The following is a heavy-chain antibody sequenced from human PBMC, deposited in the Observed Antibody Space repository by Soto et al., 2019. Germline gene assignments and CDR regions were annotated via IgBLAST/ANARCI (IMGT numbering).Heavy chain of an antibody. CDR2: VYYSGTT. CDR1: GGSISSSSYY. CDR3: ARRIKIQRWLQQIDY. V-gene: IGHV4-39*01. Sequence: PSETLSLTCTVSGGSISSSSYYWGWIRQPPGKGLEWIGNVYYSGTTYYNPSLKSRVTMPVDTSKNQFSLKLSSVTAADTAVYYCARRIKIQRWLQQIDYWGQGTLVTVSS. J-gene: IGHJ4*02. D-gene: IGHD5-12*01.